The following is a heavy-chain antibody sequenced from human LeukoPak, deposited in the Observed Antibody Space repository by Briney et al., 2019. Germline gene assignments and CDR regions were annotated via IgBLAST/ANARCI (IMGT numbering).Heavy chain of an antibody. J-gene: IGHJ5*02. CDR1: GYTFTSYY. Sequence: ASVKVSFKASGYTFTSYYMHWVRQAPGQGLEWMGIINPSGGSTSYAQKFQGRVTMTRDMSTSTVYMELSSLRSEDTAVYYCARERLWGNWFDPWGQGTLVTVSS. CDR3: ARERLWGNWFDP. V-gene: IGHV1-46*01. D-gene: IGHD5-18*01. CDR2: INPSGGST.